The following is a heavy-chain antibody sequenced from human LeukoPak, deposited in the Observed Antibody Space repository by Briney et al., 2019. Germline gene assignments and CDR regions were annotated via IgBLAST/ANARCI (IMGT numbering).Heavy chain of an antibody. Sequence: GSLRLSCAASGFTFSSYAMNWVRQAPGKGLEWVSGISVSGGSTYYADSVKGRFTISRDNSKNTPYLQMNSLRAEDTAVYYCAKDQGAAYYDSSGYYHVGNDYWGQGTLVTVSS. V-gene: IGHV3-23*01. CDR2: ISVSGGST. D-gene: IGHD3-22*01. CDR1: GFTFSSYA. J-gene: IGHJ4*02. CDR3: AKDQGAAYYDSSGYYHVGNDY.